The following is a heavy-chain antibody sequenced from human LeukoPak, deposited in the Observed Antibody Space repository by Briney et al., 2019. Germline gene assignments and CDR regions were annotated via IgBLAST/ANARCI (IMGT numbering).Heavy chain of an antibody. CDR1: VYTFTDYY. CDR3: ARECQWLVRGGFDYYYYGMDV. J-gene: IGHJ6*02. V-gene: IGHV1-2*02. Sequence: ASVKVSCKASVYTFTDYYIHWVRQAPGQGLEWMGWINPNSGGTNYAQKFQGRVTMTRDTSIGTAYMELSRLRSDDTAVYYCARECQWLVRGGFDYYYYGMDVWGQGTTVTVSS. D-gene: IGHD6-19*01. CDR2: INPNSGGT.